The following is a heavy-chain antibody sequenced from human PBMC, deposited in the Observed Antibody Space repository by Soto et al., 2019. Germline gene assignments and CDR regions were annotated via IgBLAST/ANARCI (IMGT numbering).Heavy chain of an antibody. CDR1: GYTLTELS. CDR3: ATDQGAVAGLDAFDI. CDR2: FDLEDGET. J-gene: IGHJ3*02. Sequence: ASVKVSCKVSGYTLTELSMHWVRQAPGKGLEWMGGFDLEDGETIYAQKFQGRVTMTEDTSTDTAYMELSSLRSEDTAVYYCATDQGAVAGLDAFDIWGQGTMVTVSS. D-gene: IGHD6-19*01. V-gene: IGHV1-24*01.